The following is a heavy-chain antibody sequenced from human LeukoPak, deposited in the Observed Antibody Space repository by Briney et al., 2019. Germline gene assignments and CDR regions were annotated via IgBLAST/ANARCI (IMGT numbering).Heavy chain of an antibody. J-gene: IGHJ6*02. CDR2: INAAGDDM. D-gene: IGHD3-3*01. CDR1: GFTFPTYS. Sequence: GGSLTLSCVASGFTFPTYSMTWVRQAPGKGLGWVSSINAAGDDMYYADSVKGRFSISRDNLKNTLYLQMHSLRAENRAIYYCAKGIFGVIHNGIDVWGQGTAVTVSS. CDR3: AKGIFGVIHNGIDV. V-gene: IGHV3-23*01.